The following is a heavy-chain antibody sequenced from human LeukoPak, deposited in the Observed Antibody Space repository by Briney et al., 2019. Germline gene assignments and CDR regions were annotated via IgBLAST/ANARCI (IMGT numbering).Heavy chain of an antibody. Sequence: PGGSLRLSCAASGFTFSSYGMHWVRQAPGKGLEWVAFIRYDGSNKYYADSVKGRFTISRDNSKNTLYLQMNSLRAEDTAVYYCARERSYQELFDYWGQGTLVTVSS. CDR2: IRYDGSNK. CDR3: ARERSYQELFDY. J-gene: IGHJ4*02. D-gene: IGHD1-26*01. V-gene: IGHV3-30*02. CDR1: GFTFSSYG.